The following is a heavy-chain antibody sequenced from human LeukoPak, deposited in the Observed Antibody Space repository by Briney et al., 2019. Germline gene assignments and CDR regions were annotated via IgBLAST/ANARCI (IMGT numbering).Heavy chain of an antibody. J-gene: IGHJ4*02. CDR2: IYYSGST. CDR1: GGSISSSSYY. D-gene: IGHD6-13*01. CDR3: ARHLSSSWPVAEGYYFDY. Sequence: PSETLSLTCTVSGGSISSSSYYWGWIRQPPGKGLEWIGSIYYSGSTYYNPSLKSRVTISVDTSKNQFSLKLSSVTAADTAVYYCARHLSSSWPVAEGYYFDYWGQGTLVTVSS. V-gene: IGHV4-39*01.